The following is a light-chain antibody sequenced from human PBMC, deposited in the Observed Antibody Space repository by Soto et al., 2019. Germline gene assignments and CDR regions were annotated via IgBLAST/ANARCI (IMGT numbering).Light chain of an antibody. V-gene: IGKV3-20*01. CDR2: GAS. CDR3: QQYGSSPRT. J-gene: IGKJ1*01. Sequence: EIVLTQSPGTLSLSPGERATLSFRASQSVSSSYLAWYQQKPGQAPRLLIYGASSRATGIPDRFSGSGSGTDFTLTISRLEPEDFAVYYCQQYGSSPRTFGQWTKVDIK. CDR1: QSVSSSY.